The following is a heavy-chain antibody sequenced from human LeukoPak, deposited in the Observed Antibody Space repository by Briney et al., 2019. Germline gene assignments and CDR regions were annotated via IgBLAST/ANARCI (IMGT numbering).Heavy chain of an antibody. D-gene: IGHD6-6*01. CDR1: GGSISSSNW. J-gene: IGHJ6*03. V-gene: IGHV4-4*02. Sequence: PSETLSLTCAVSGGSISSSNWWSWVRQPPGEGLEWIGEIYHSGSTNYNPSLKSRVTISVDKSKNQFSLKLSSVTAADTAVYYCARERGKAAPAYYYYMDVWGKGTTVTVSS. CDR2: IYHSGST. CDR3: ARERGKAAPAYYYYMDV.